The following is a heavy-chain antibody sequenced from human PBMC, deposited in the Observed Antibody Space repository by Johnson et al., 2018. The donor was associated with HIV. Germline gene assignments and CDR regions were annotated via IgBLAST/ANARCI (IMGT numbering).Heavy chain of an antibody. D-gene: IGHD2-15*01. V-gene: IGHV3-30*02. CDR3: ARALRVVVVAATFDALDI. J-gene: IGHJ3*02. Sequence: QVQLVESGGGVVQPGGSLRLSCKASGFTFSNYGIHWVRQAPGKGLEWVTFIQFDGSHKYSADFVKGRFTISRDNSKNTLYLQMNSQRVEDTALYYCARALRVVVVAATFDALDIWGQGTMVTVSS. CDR2: IQFDGSHK. CDR1: GFTFSNYG.